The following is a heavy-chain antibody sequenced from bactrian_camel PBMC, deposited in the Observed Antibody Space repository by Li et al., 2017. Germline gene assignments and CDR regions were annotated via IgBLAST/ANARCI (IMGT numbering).Heavy chain of an antibody. D-gene: IGHD4*01. CDR1: GSIISRCG. J-gene: IGHJ4*01. CDR3: AASDYDLGAGRCEYKY. CDR2: IRFDGTT. V-gene: IGHV3S67*01. Sequence: DVQLVESGGGSVQSGGSLRLSCAASGSIISRCGMTWYRQAPGKERDLVSSIRFDGTTTYGDSVKGRFTISQDNAKNMLYQQMNSLKTEDTAMYTCAASDYDLGAGRCEYKYWGQGTQVTV.